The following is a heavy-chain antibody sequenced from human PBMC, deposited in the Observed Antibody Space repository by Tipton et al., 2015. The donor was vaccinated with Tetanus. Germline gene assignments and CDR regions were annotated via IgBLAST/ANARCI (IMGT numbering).Heavy chain of an antibody. CDR3: ARGKYSSGCCLVWFDP. Sequence: TLSLTCAVYGGSFSGYYWSWIRQPPGKGLEWIGEINHSGSTNYNPSLKSRVTISVDTSKNQFSLKPSSVTAADTAVYYCARGKYSSGCCLVWFDPWGQGTLVTVSS. D-gene: IGHD6-19*01. J-gene: IGHJ5*02. CDR1: GGSFSGYY. V-gene: IGHV4-34*01. CDR2: INHSGST.